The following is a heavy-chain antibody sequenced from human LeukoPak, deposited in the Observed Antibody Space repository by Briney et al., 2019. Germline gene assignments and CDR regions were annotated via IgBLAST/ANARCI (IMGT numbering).Heavy chain of an antibody. J-gene: IGHJ3*01. CDR1: GGSFSSYC. CDR2: IYYSGST. D-gene: IGHD1-1*01. CDR3: AGDVMSTALDAFDV. V-gene: IGHV4-59*08. Sequence: PSETLSLTCTVSGGSFSSYCWSWIRQPPGKGLEWIGYIYYSGSTKYNPSLKSRVTISVDTSKTQFSLKVSSVTAADTAVYYCAGDVMSTALDAFDVWGQGTMVTVSS.